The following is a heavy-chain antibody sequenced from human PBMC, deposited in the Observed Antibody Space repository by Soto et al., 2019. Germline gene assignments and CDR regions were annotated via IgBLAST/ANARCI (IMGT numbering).Heavy chain of an antibody. Sequence: PGGSLRLSCAASGFSFISYAMSWVRQAPGKGLEWVSTISGSDGKTFYADSVKGRFSISRDTSNNMLYLQMNNLRGDDTAVYYCVRWSSLDYWRQGTRVTVSS. CDR2: ISGSDGKT. CDR1: GFSFISYA. CDR3: VRWSSLDY. D-gene: IGHD3-10*01. V-gene: IGHV3-23*01. J-gene: IGHJ4*02.